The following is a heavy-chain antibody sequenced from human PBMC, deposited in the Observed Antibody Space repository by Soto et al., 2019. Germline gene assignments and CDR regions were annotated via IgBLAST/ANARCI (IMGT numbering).Heavy chain of an antibody. Sequence: QVQLVESGGGVVQPGRSLRLSCAASGFTFSSYGMHWVRQAPGKGLEWVAVISYDGSNKYYADSVKGRFTISRDNSKNTLYLQMNSLIAEDTAVYYCAKGDWGAAFDIWGQGTMVTVSS. D-gene: IGHD7-27*01. CDR1: GFTFSSYG. CDR3: AKGDWGAAFDI. V-gene: IGHV3-30*18. J-gene: IGHJ3*02. CDR2: ISYDGSNK.